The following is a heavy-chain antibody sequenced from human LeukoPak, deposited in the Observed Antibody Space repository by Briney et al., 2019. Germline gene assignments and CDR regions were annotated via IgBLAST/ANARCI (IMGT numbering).Heavy chain of an antibody. D-gene: IGHD3-10*01. CDR2: IKQDGSEK. Sequence: GGSLRLSCAASGITLTNHWLTWVRQAPGKGLEWVANIKQDGSEKYYVDSVKGRFTISRDNAKNSLYLQMNSLRAEDTAVYYCARERGSKCFDYWGQGTLVTVSS. CDR3: ARERGSKCFDY. J-gene: IGHJ4*02. V-gene: IGHV3-7*01. CDR1: GITLTNHW.